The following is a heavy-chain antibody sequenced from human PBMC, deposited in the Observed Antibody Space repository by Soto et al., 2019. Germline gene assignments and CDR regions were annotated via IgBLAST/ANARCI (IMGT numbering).Heavy chain of an antibody. CDR3: ARGISDEVVVVPDALDV. CDR2: ISSSSSHI. J-gene: IGHJ6*02. V-gene: IGHV3-21*01. Sequence: GGSLRLSCAASGFTLSRNSMNWVRQAPGKGLEWVSSISSSSSHIYYADSVKGRFTISRDNADNSLYLQMNSLRADDTAVYFCARGISDEVVVVPDALDVWGRGTKVSVSS. D-gene: IGHD2-2*01. CDR1: GFTLSRNS.